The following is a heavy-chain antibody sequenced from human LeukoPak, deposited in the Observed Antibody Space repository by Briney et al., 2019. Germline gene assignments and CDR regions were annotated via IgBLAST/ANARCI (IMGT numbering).Heavy chain of an antibody. D-gene: IGHD6-13*01. V-gene: IGHV1-2*02. CDR3: ARDTYSSSWYNWFDP. Sequence: ASVTVSCKASGYTFTGYYMHWVRQAPGQGREWMGWINPNSGGTNYAQKFQGRVTMTRDTSISTAYMELSRLRSDDTAVYYCARDTYSSSWYNWFDPWGQGTLVTVSS. CDR2: INPNSGGT. J-gene: IGHJ5*02. CDR1: GYTFTGYY.